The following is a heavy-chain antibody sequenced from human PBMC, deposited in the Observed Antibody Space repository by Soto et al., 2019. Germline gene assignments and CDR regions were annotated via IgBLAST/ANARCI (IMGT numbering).Heavy chain of an antibody. CDR3: AAPISSSWPDAFDI. CDR2: ISAYNGNT. CDR1: GGTFSSYA. V-gene: IGHV1-18*01. Sequence: ASVKVSCKASGGTFSSYAISWVRQAPGQGLEWMGWISAYNGNTNYAQKLQGRVTMTTDTSTSTAYMELRSLRSDDTAVYYCAAPISSSWPDAFDIWGQGTMVTV. D-gene: IGHD6-13*01. J-gene: IGHJ3*02.